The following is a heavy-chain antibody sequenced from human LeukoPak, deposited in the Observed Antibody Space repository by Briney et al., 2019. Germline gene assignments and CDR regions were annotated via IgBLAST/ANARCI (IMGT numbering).Heavy chain of an antibody. Sequence: GGSLRLSCAASGFTFSSYNMNWVRQAPGKGLEWVSVIYSGGSTYYADSVKDRFTISRDNSKNTLYLQMNSLRAEDTAVYYCARENWGAFDCWGQGTLVTVSS. D-gene: IGHD7-27*01. CDR1: GFTFSSYN. V-gene: IGHV3-66*01. CDR2: IYSGGST. CDR3: ARENWGAFDC. J-gene: IGHJ4*02.